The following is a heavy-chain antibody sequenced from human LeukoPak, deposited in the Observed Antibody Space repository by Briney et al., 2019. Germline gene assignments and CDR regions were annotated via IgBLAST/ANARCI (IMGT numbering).Heavy chain of an antibody. D-gene: IGHD3-16*01. Sequence: SGGSLRLSCAASGFTVSSNYMSWVRQAPGKGLERVSVIYSGGSTYYADSVKGQFTISRDNSKDRLYLQMNSLRPEDTAMYYCARVRGGRSWYYYGMDVWGRGTTVTVSS. CDR1: GFTVSSNY. J-gene: IGHJ6*02. CDR2: IYSGGST. V-gene: IGHV3-53*05. CDR3: ARVRGGRSWYYYGMDV.